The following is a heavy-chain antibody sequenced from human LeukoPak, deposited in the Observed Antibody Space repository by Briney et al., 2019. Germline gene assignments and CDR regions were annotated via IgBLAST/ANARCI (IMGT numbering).Heavy chain of an antibody. D-gene: IGHD4-17*01. CDR1: GFTFNNYA. J-gene: IGHJ4*02. CDR3: ARDYADYVGYFFFDY. V-gene: IGHV3-23*01. Sequence: GGSLRLSCAASGFTFNNYAMNWVRQAPGKGLEWVSSISGGGETTYYADSAKGRFTISRDNSQNTLYLQMNSLRAEDTSVYYCARDYADYVGYFFFDYWGQGTLVTVSS. CDR2: ISGGGETT.